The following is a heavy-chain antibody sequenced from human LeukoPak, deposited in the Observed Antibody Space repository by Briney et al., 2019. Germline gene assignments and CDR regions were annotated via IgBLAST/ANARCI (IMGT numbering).Heavy chain of an antibody. CDR2: IIPICGTA. J-gene: IGHJ6*03. Sequence: GASVKVSCKASGGTFSSYAISWVRQAPGQGLEWMGRIIPICGTANYAQKFQGRVTITTDESTSKAYMELSSLRSEDTAVYYCARGSDYYYYMDVWGKGTTVTVSS. CDR3: ARGSDYYYYMDV. CDR1: GGTFSSYA. V-gene: IGHV1-69*05.